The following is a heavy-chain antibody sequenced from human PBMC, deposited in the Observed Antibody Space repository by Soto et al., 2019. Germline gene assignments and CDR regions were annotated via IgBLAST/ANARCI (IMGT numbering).Heavy chain of an antibody. D-gene: IGHD3-22*01. V-gene: IGHV1-24*01. Sequence: ASVKVSCKASGGTFSSYAISWVRQAPGKGLEWMGGFDPEDGETIYAQKFQGRVTMTEDTSTDTAYMELSSLRSEDTAVYYCATDTPRDYDSSGYYRFDYWGQGTLLTVSS. J-gene: IGHJ4*02. CDR2: FDPEDGET. CDR3: ATDTPRDYDSSGYYRFDY. CDR1: GGTFSSYA.